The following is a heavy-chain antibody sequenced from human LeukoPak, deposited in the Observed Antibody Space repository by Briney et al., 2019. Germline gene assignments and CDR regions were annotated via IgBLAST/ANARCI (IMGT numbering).Heavy chain of an antibody. Sequence: SETLSLTCTVSGGSISSSSYYWGWIRQPPGKGLEWVGTIYYSGSTFYNPSLKSRVTISVDTSKNHFSLKLSSVTAADTAVYYCARVWGLGSGYYWHYYYYYMDVWGKGTTVTVSS. V-gene: IGHV4-39*02. D-gene: IGHD3-22*01. CDR1: GGSISSSSYY. CDR2: IYYSGST. J-gene: IGHJ6*03. CDR3: ARVWGLGSGYYWHYYYYYMDV.